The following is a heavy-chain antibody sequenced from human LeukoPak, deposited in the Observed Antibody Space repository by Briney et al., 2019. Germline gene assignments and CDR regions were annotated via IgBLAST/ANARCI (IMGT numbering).Heavy chain of an antibody. CDR3: ARVLGYCSSTSCYLGWFDP. Sequence: SVKVSCKASGGTFSSYAISWVRQAPGQGLEWMGGIIPIFGTANYAQKFQSRVTITADESTSTAYMELSSLRSEDTAVYYCARVLGYCSSTSCYLGWFDPWGQGTLVTVSS. V-gene: IGHV1-69*13. D-gene: IGHD2-2*01. J-gene: IGHJ5*02. CDR1: GGTFSSYA. CDR2: IIPIFGTA.